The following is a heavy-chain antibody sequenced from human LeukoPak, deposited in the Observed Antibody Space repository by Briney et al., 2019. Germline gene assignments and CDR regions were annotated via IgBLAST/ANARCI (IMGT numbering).Heavy chain of an antibody. CDR2: IYDSGST. V-gene: IGHV4-31*03. CDR3: ARGEMATTYYFDY. CDR1: GGSITSGGYS. Sequence: SETLSFTCTVSGGSITSGGYSWSWIRQHPGKGLEWIGYIYDSGSTYYNPSLKSRLTISVDTSQNQFSLKLSSVTAADTAVYYCARGEMATTYYFDYWGQGTLVTVSS. J-gene: IGHJ4*02. D-gene: IGHD5-24*01.